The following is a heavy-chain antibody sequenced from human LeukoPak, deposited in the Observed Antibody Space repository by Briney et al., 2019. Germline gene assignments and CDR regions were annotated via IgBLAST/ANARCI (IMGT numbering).Heavy chain of an antibody. CDR1: GLTFSSHS. V-gene: IGHV3-48*01. D-gene: IGHD6-6*01. CDR3: AKDEQLVGLS. J-gene: IGHJ4*02. CDR2: IRSSSRTT. Sequence: PGGSLRLSCAASGLTFSSHSMNWVRQAPGKGLEWVSHIRSSSRTTYYADSVKGRFTISRDNSKNTLYLQMNSLRAEDTAVYYCAKDEQLVGLSWGQGTLVTVSS.